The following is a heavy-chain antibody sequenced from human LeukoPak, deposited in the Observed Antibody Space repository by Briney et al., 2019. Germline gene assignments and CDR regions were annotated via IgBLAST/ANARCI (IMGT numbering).Heavy chain of an antibody. V-gene: IGHV3-9*03. CDR1: GFTFYDYA. D-gene: IGHD6-19*01. CDR2: ISWNSGSI. Sequence: PGGSLRLSCAASGFTFYDYAMHWVRQAPGKGLEWVSGISWNSGSIGYADSVKGRFTISRDNAKNSLYLQMNSLRAEDMALYYCAKGDSSDWHSQSTHYFDYWGQGTLVTVSS. J-gene: IGHJ4*02. CDR3: AKGDSSDWHSQSTHYFDY.